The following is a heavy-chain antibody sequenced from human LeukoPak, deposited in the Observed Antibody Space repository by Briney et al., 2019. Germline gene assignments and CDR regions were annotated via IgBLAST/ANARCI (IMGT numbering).Heavy chain of an antibody. CDR1: GGTFSSYA. J-gene: IGHJ4*02. Sequence: GASVTVSCKASGGTFSSYAISWVRQAPGQGLEWMGRIIPILGIANYAQKFQGRVTITADKSTSTAYMELSSLRTEDTAVYHCARTTSSGLVVIRPLDYWGQGTLVTVSS. V-gene: IGHV1-69*04. CDR2: IIPILGIA. D-gene: IGHD3-22*01. CDR3: ARTTSSGLVVIRPLDY.